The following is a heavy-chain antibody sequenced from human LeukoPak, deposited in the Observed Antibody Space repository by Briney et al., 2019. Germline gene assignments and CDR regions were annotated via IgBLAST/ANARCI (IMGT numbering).Heavy chain of an antibody. CDR3: ARFIAAPYYFDY. CDR2: IKKDGSEK. CDR1: GFTFSSYA. Sequence: GGSLRLSCAASGFTFSSYAMSWVRQAPGKGLEWVANIKKDGSEKYYVDSVKGRFTISRDNAKTSLYLQMNSLRAEDTAVYYCARFIAAPYYFDYWGRGTLVTVSS. D-gene: IGHD6-13*01. V-gene: IGHV3-7*01. J-gene: IGHJ4*02.